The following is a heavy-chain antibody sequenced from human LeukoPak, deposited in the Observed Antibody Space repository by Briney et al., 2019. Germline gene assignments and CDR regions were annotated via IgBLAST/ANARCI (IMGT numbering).Heavy chain of an antibody. V-gene: IGHV3-48*01. CDR1: GFTFSSYS. Sequence: PGGSLRLPCGASGFTFSSYSMNWVRQAPGKGLERVSYISSSSSTIYYADSVKGRFTISRDNAKNSLYLQMNSLRAEDTAVYYCARVGLTYYYDSSGYNWFDPWGQGTLVTVSS. CDR2: ISSSSSTI. CDR3: ARVGLTYYYDSSGYNWFDP. D-gene: IGHD3-22*01. J-gene: IGHJ5*02.